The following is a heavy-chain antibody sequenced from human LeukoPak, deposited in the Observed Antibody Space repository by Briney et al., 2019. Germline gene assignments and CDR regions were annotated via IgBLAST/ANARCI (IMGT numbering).Heavy chain of an antibody. J-gene: IGHJ4*02. CDR1: GFTFSSYE. CDR2: ISSSGSTI. V-gene: IGHV3-48*03. CDR3: ARDTGGYPDY. Sequence: GGSLRLSCAASGFTFSSYEMNWVRQARGKGLEWVSYISSSGSTIYYADSVKGRFTISRDNAKNSLYLQMNSLRAEDTAVYYCARDTGGYPDYWGQGTLVTVSS. D-gene: IGHD5-12*01.